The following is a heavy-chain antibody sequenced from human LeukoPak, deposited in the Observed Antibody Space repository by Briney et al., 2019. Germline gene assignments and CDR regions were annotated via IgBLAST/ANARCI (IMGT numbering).Heavy chain of an antibody. CDR3: ARGGYHDSSGYYPLDY. V-gene: IGHV3-74*01. CDR2: ISSDGSSI. D-gene: IGHD3-22*01. Sequence: GGSLRLSCAASGLTFNTYWIHWVRQAPGKGLVWVSRISSDGSSISYADSVKGRFTISRDNAKNTLYLQMNSLRAEDTAVYYCARGGYHDSSGYYPLDYWGQGTLVTVSS. CDR1: GLTFNTYW. J-gene: IGHJ4*02.